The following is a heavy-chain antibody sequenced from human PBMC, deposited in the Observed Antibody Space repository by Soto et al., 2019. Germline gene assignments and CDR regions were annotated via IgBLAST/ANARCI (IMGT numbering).Heavy chain of an antibody. J-gene: IGHJ6*02. CDR3: AMVDNYVTPTPQDV. CDR2: ISPYSGNT. D-gene: IGHD3-16*01. V-gene: IGHV1-18*01. Sequence: QVQLVQSGDEVRKPGSSVKVSCKASGYIFVNYGIAWVRHAPGQGLEWMGWISPYSGNTHYARKVPGRLTMTTDTSTSTAYMYLGSLTSDDTAVYYCAMVDNYVTPTPQDVWGQGTTVTVSS. CDR1: GYIFVNYG.